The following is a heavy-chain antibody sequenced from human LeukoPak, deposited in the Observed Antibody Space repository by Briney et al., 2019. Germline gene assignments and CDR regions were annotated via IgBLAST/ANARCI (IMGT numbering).Heavy chain of an antibody. V-gene: IGHV1-2*06. D-gene: IGHD4-11*01. Sequence: ASVKVSCKASGYTFTGYYMHWVRQAPGQGLEWMGRINPNSGGTNYAEKLKGRVTMTRDTSISTAYMELSRLRSDDTAVYYCARDITATVSGTDYWGQGTLVTVSS. J-gene: IGHJ4*02. CDR1: GYTFTGYY. CDR3: ARDITATVSGTDY. CDR2: INPNSGGT.